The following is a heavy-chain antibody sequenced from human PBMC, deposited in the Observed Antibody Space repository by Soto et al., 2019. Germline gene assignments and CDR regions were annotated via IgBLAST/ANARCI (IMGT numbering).Heavy chain of an antibody. D-gene: IGHD2-2*01. CDR2: ISYDGTTK. CDR1: GFTFSSYG. J-gene: IGHJ4*02. CDR3: AKWVVVSANVDY. Sequence: QVQLVESGGDVVQPGMSLRLSCAASGFTFSSYGMHWVRQAPGKGLEWVAVISYDGTTKYYADSVKGRFTISRDNSRNTLYLQMNSLKTEDTAVYYCAKWVVVSANVDYWGQGTLVTVSS. V-gene: IGHV3-30*18.